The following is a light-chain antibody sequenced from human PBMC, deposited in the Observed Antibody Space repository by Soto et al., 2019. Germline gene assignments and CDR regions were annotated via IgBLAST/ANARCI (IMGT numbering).Light chain of an antibody. V-gene: IGKV3-20*01. J-gene: IGKJ1*01. CDR3: QQYDSTPPT. CDR1: QSVNRNY. CDR2: GAS. Sequence: PGDRATLSCRASQSVNRNYLAWYQRKPGQAPRLLIYGASNRATDIPYRFSASGSGTDFTLTITRLEAEDFAVYYCQQYDSTPPTFGQGTKVEVK.